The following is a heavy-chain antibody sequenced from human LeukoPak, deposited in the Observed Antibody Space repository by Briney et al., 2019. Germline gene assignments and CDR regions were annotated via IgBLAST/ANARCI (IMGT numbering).Heavy chain of an antibody. J-gene: IGHJ4*02. CDR1: GFTFSNAW. D-gene: IGHD5-18*01. CDR3: TTAPKDTAVVMDYFDY. CDR2: IKSKTDGGTT. Sequence: PGGSLRLSCAASGFTFSNAWMSWVRQAPGKELEWVGRIKSKTDGGTTDYTAPVKGRFTIWRDDSKNTLYPQMNSLKTEDTAVYYCTTAPKDTAVVMDYFDYWGQGTLVTVSS. V-gene: IGHV3-15*01.